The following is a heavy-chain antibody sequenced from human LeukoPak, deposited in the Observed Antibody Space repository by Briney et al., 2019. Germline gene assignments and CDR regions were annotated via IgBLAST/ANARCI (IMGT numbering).Heavy chain of an antibody. J-gene: IGHJ4*02. CDR1: GFTVSSNY. D-gene: IGHD6-13*01. CDR3: ATRGHSSSWYYFDY. V-gene: IGHV3-53*01. CDR2: IYSGGST. Sequence: GGSLRLSCAASGFTVSSNYMSWVRQAPGKGLEWVSVIYSGGSTNYADSVKGRFTISRDNAKNSLYLQMNSLRAEDTAVYYCATRGHSSSWYYFDYWGQGTLVTVSS.